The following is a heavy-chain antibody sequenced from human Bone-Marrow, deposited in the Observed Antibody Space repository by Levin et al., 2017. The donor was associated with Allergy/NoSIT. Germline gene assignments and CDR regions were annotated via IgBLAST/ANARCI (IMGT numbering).Heavy chain of an antibody. D-gene: IGHD2-8*02. Sequence: SQTLSLTCPVSCDSISRGEHYWSWIRQRPGKGLEWIGFVSYSGTTNHNHNPSLHNRVSISVDTSKNQFSLRLNSVTAADTAVYFCARDSETSPWSWFDYWGQGTQVTVSS. V-gene: IGHV4-31*03. CDR1: CDSISRGEHY. J-gene: IGHJ4*02. CDR2: VSYSGTT. CDR3: ARDSETSPWSWFDY.